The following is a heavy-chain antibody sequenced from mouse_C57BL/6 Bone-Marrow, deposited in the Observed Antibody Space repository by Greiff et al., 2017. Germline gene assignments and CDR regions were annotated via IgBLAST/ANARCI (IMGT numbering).Heavy chain of an antibody. CDR1: GFNIKDYN. CDR2: IDPEDGET. CDR3: TSLLREVYLDD. Sequence: VQLQQSGAELVKPGASVKLSCTASGFNIKDYNMHWVKQRTEQGLEWIGRIDPEDGETKSAPKFQGKATITADTSSNTDLLQLSSLTAEDTVVYYWTSLLREVYLDDWGQGTTLTVAS. V-gene: IGHV14-2*01. J-gene: IGHJ2*01. D-gene: IGHD1-1*01.